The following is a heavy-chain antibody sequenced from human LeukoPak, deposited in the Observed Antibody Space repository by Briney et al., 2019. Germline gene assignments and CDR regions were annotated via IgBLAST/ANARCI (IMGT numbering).Heavy chain of an antibody. CDR1: GYTFTSSY. Sequence: ASVKVSCKASGYTFTSSYIHWVRQAPGQGLEWMGMIYPRDGSTSYAQKFQGRVTVTRDTSTSTVHMELSGLRSEDTAVYYCARDQEGFDYWGQGTLVTVSS. CDR2: IYPRDGST. CDR3: ARDQEGFDY. V-gene: IGHV1-46*01. J-gene: IGHJ4*02.